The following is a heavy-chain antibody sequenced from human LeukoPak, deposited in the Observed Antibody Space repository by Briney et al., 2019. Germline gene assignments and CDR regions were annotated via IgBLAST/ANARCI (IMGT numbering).Heavy chain of an antibody. CDR2: ISYDGSNK. V-gene: IGHV3-30-3*01. Sequence: PGGSLRLSCAASGFTFSSYAMHWVRQAPGKGLEWVAVISYDGSNKYYADSVKGRFTISRDNSKNTLYLQMSSLRAEDTAVYYCARALRFLEWFRPYYYYGMDVWGQGTTVTVSS. D-gene: IGHD3-3*01. CDR1: GFTFSSYA. J-gene: IGHJ6*02. CDR3: ARALRFLEWFRPYYYYGMDV.